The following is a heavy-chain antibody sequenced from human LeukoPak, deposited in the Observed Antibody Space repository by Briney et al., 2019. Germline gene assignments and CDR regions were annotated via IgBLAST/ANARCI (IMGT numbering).Heavy chain of an antibody. V-gene: IGHV1-69*04. CDR2: IIPILGIA. Sequence: SVKVSCKASGGTFSSYAISWVRQAPGQGLEWMGRIIPILGIANYAQKFQGRVTITADKSTSTAYMELSSLRSEDTAVYYCAKDYYYDSSGRDDYWGQGTLVTVSS. D-gene: IGHD3-22*01. CDR1: GGTFSSYA. CDR3: AKDYYYDSSGRDDY. J-gene: IGHJ4*02.